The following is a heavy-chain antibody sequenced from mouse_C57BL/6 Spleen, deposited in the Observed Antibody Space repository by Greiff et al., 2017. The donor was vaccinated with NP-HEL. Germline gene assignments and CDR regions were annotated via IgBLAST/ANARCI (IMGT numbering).Heavy chain of an antibody. J-gene: IGHJ1*03. CDR1: GFTFSDFY. CDR2: SRNKANDYTT. V-gene: IGHV7-1*01. D-gene: IGHD4-1*01. Sequence: EVMLVESGGGLVQSGRSLRLSCATSGFTFSDFYMEWVRQAPGKGLEWIAASRNKANDYTTEYSASVKGRFIVSRDTSQSILYLQMNALRAEDTAIYYCARDAVGRGYFDVWGTGTTVTVPS. CDR3: ARDAVGRGYFDV.